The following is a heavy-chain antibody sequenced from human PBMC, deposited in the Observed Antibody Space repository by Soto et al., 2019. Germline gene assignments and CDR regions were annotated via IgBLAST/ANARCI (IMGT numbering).Heavy chain of an antibody. CDR1: GFIFSNYG. V-gene: IGHV3-30*18. CDR3: AKDRSGGSYYLFDY. J-gene: IGHJ4*02. Sequence: LRLSCAASGFIFSNYGVHWVRQTPGKGLEWVAVISSDGSNKYYADSVKGRFTISRDNSKYTLYLQMNSLRPEDTAMYYCAKDRSGGSYYLFDYWGQGTLVTVSS. D-gene: IGHD1-26*01. CDR2: ISSDGSNK.